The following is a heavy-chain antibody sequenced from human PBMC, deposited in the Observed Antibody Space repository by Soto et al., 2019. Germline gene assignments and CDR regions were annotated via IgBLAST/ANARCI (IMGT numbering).Heavy chain of an antibody. CDR1: GGSLSDYY. J-gene: IGHJ6*02. CDR2: IYYKGST. Sequence: QVQLQESGPGLVKPSETLSLSCSVSGGSLSDYYWTWIRQPPGKGLEWIGCIYYKGSTYYTPSLNSRATISLDTSKNQFSLSLTSVTAADTAVYYCARMRPTGWHDYYYYGMDVWGQGTTVTVSS. CDR3: ARMRPTGWHDYYYYGMDV. D-gene: IGHD6-19*01. V-gene: IGHV4-59*01.